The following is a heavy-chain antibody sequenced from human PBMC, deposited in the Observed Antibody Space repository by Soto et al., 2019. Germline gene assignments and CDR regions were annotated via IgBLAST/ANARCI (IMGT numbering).Heavy chain of an antibody. CDR2: ISAYNGNA. CDR3: ARTRRGSGWPVRGGYYYYGMDV. V-gene: IGHV1-18*01. D-gene: IGHD6-19*01. J-gene: IGHJ6*02. CDR1: GYTFTSYG. Sequence: ASVKVSCKASGYTFTSYGISWVRQAPGQGLEWMGGISAYNGNANYAQKLQGRVTITADESTSTAYMELSSLRSEDTAVYYCARTRRGSGWPVRGGYYYYGMDVWGQGTTVTVSS.